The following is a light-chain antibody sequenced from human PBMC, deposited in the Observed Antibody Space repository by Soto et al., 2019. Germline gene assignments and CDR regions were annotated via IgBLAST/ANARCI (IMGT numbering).Light chain of an antibody. J-gene: IGLJ2*01. Sequence: QSVLTQPPSVSGAPGQRVTISCTGSSSNIGAGYDVHWYQQLPGTAPKLLIYANSNRPSGVPDRFSGSKSGTSASLAITGLQADDEADYYCQSYDSSLSGSHVVFGGGTKLTVL. V-gene: IGLV1-40*01. CDR3: QSYDSSLSGSHVV. CDR2: ANS. CDR1: SSNIGAGYD.